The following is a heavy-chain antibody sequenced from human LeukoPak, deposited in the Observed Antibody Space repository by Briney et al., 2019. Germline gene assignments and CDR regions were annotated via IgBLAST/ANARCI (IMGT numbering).Heavy chain of an antibody. CDR3: GRVDSSTGYSIDH. CDR1: GGSISSYY. CDR2: ISYSGST. D-gene: IGHD6-13*01. V-gene: IGHV4-59*01. J-gene: IGHJ4*02. Sequence: PSETLSLTCTVSGGSISSYYWSWIRQPPGKGLEWIGYISYSGSTNYNPSLKSRVTISEDTSKKQISLKLSSVSAADTAVYYCGRVDSSTGYSIDHWGQGTLVTVSS.